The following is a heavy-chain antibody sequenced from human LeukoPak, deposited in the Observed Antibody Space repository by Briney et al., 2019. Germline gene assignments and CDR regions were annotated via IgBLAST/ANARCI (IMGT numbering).Heavy chain of an antibody. CDR2: ISGSGGST. Sequence: VGSLRLSCAASGFTFSSYAMSWVRQAPGKGLEWVSAISGSGGSTYYADSVKGRFTISRDNSKNTLYLQMNSLRAEDTAVYYCAKDHVLAPWTPFDYWGQGTLVTVSS. CDR3: AKDHVLAPWTPFDY. V-gene: IGHV3-23*01. CDR1: GFTFSSYA. D-gene: IGHD3-10*02. J-gene: IGHJ4*02.